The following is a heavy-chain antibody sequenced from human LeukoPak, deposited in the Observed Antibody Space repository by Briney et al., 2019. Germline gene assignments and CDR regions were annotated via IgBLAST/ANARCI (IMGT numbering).Heavy chain of an antibody. D-gene: IGHD2-15*01. J-gene: IGHJ6*03. CDR1: GLTFTTYD. CDR2: IGTTGDT. CDR3: ARDRGGGHMDV. V-gene: IGHV3-13*01. Sequence: PGGSLRLSCAASGLTFTTYDMHWVRQATGKGLEWVSAIGTTGDTYYPGSVKGRFTISRENAKNSLYLQMNSLRAGDTAVYYCARDRGGGHMDVWGKGTTVTISS.